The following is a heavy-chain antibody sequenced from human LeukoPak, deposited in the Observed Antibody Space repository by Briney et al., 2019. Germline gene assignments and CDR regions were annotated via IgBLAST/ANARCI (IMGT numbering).Heavy chain of an antibody. V-gene: IGHV1-2*02. CDR2: INPNSGGT. Sequence: GASVKVSCKASGYTFTGYYMHWVRQAPGQGLEWMGWINPNSGGTNYAQKFQGRVTMTRDTSISTAYMELSRLRSDDTAVYYCARDRTRQSSSWYADWGQGTLVTVSS. J-gene: IGHJ1*01. CDR1: GYTFTGYY. D-gene: IGHD6-13*01. CDR3: ARDRTRQSSSWYAD.